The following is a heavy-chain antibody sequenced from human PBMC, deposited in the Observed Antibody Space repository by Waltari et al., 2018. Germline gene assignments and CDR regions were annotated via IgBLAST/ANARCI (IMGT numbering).Heavy chain of an antibody. CDR1: GGSISSGGYY. CDR2: IYYSGST. D-gene: IGHD3-22*01. V-gene: IGHV4-31*03. J-gene: IGHJ3*02. Sequence: QMQLQESGPGLVKPSQTLSLTCTVSGGSISSGGYYWSWIRQHPGKGLEWIGYIYYSGSTYYNPSLKSRVTISVDTSKNQFSLKLSSVTAADTAVYYCARDTDDSSGYFHDAFDIWGQGTMVTVSS. CDR3: ARDTDDSSGYFHDAFDI.